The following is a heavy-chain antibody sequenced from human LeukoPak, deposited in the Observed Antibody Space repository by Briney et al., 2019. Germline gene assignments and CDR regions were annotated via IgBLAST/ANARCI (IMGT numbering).Heavy chain of an antibody. CDR3: AREGCFSTNCHVIGDVNWIDP. V-gene: IGHV1-2*02. Sequence: ASVKVSCKASGYTFTASSMHWVRQAPGQGLEWMGWINPDSGATNYAQKFQGRVIMTRDTSISTAYLELSRLRSDDTAMYYCAREGCFSTNCHVIGDVNWIDPWGQGTLVTVSA. CDR1: GYTFTASS. D-gene: IGHD2-2*01. J-gene: IGHJ5*02. CDR2: INPDSGAT.